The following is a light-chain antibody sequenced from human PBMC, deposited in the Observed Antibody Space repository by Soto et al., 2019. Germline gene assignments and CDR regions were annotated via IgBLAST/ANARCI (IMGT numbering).Light chain of an antibody. CDR1: QSISSY. CDR3: QQSYSTIT. CDR2: AAS. V-gene: IGKV1-39*01. J-gene: IGKJ5*01. Sequence: DIPMTQSPSSLSASVGEMVNITCRASQSISSYLNWYQQKPGKAPKLLIYAASSLQSGVPSRFSGSGSGTDFTLTISSLQPEDFATYYCQQSYSTITFGQGTRLEIK.